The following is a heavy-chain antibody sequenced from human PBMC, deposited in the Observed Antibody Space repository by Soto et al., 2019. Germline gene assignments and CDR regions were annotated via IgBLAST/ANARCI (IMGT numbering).Heavy chain of an antibody. J-gene: IGHJ4*02. CDR2: IYWNDDK. CDR1: GFSLSTSGVG. CDR3: AHNDITIVRGVSFDY. D-gene: IGHD3-10*01. V-gene: IGHV2-5*01. Sequence: QITLKESGPTLVKPTQTVTLTCTLSGFSLSTSGVGVGWIRQPPGKALEWLALIYWNDDKRYSPSLKSRLTITKDTSKNQVVLTMTNMDPVDTATNYCAHNDITIVRGVSFDYWGQGTLVTVSS.